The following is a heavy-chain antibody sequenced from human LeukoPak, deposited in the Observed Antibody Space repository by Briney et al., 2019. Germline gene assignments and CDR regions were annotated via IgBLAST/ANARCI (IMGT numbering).Heavy chain of an antibody. D-gene: IGHD6-19*01. J-gene: IGHJ4*02. CDR3: ARDVAGTGFDF. Sequence: SGPTLVNPTQTLTLTCTFSGFSLSTSGMCVSWIRQPPGKGLEWIGYIYYTGSTNYNPSFWSRVTVSVDTSRNQFSLTLSSVTAADTAVYYCARDVAGTGFDFWGQGTLVTVSS. CDR2: IYYTGST. CDR1: GFSLSTSGMC. V-gene: IGHV4-61*08.